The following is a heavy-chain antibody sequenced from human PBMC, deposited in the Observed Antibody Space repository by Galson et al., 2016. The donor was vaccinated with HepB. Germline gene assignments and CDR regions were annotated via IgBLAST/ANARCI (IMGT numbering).Heavy chain of an antibody. CDR3: AKSVLEYDILTGYYRRGADY. CDR2: SGSSGPT. V-gene: IGHV3-23*01. D-gene: IGHD3-9*01. CDR1: GFTFSSYA. Sequence: SLRLSCAASGFTFSSYAMSWVRQAPEKGLEWVSSSGSSGPTYYADSVKGRFTISRDNSKNTLFLQMHSLRADDTAVYYCAKSVLEYDILTGYYRRGADYWGQGTLVTVSS. J-gene: IGHJ4*02.